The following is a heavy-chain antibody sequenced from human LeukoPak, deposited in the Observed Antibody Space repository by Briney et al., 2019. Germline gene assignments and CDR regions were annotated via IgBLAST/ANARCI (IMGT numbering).Heavy chain of an antibody. D-gene: IGHD3-10*01. CDR2: IDYSGST. CDR3: ARGFRGAMVRGVMAPLHYFYGMDV. J-gene: IGHJ6*02. V-gene: IGHV4-39*07. Sequence: PSETLSLTCTVSGGSISSRSYYWGWIRQPPGKGLEWIGSIDYSGSTYYNPSLKSRVTISVDTSKNQFSLKLSSVTAADTAVYYCARGFRGAMVRGVMAPLHYFYGMDVWGQGTTVTVSS. CDR1: GGSISSRSYY.